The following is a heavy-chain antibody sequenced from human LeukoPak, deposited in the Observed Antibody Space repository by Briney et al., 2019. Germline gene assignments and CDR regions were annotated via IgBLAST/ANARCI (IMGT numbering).Heavy chain of an antibody. CDR1: GYTFTSYD. J-gene: IGHJ6*03. CDR3: ARGYSSSFTLSVIYYYYMDV. Sequence: WASVKVSCKASGYTFTSYDINWVRQATGQGLEWMGGIIPIFGTANYAQKFQGRVTITTDESTSTAYMELSSLRSEDTAVYYCARGYSSSFTLSVIYYYYMDVWGKGTTVTVSS. V-gene: IGHV1-69*05. CDR2: IIPIFGTA. D-gene: IGHD6-6*01.